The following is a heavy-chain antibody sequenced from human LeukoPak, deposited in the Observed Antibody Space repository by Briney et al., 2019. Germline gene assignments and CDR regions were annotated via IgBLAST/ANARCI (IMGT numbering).Heavy chain of an antibody. Sequence: SETLSLTCTVSGGSISSSSYYWGWIRQPPGKGLEWIGSTYYSGSTYYNPSLKSRVTISVDTSKNQFSLKLSSVTAADTAVYYCARHGASGWYFEHFDYWGQGTLVTVSS. CDR1: GGSISSSSYY. V-gene: IGHV4-39*07. J-gene: IGHJ4*02. D-gene: IGHD6-19*01. CDR2: TYYSGST. CDR3: ARHGASGWYFEHFDY.